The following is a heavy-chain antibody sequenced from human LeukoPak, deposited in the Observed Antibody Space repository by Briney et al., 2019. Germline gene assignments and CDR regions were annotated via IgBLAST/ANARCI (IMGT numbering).Heavy chain of an antibody. D-gene: IGHD3-22*01. CDR3: ARVRPGLFLDY. CDR1: GFTFSSYS. Sequence: PGGSLRLSCAASGFTFSSYSMNWVCQAPGKGLEWVSYISTSGSTIKYADSVKGRFTISRDNAKNSLYLQMNSLGDEDTAVYYCARVRPGLFLDYWGQGTLVTVSS. CDR2: ISTSGSTI. V-gene: IGHV3-48*02. J-gene: IGHJ4*02.